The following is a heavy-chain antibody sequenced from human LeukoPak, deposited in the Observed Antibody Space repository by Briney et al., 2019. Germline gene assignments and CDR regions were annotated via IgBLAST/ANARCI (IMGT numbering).Heavy chain of an antibody. CDR3: ARGPPSVAGLDY. CDR2: INHSGST. Sequence: SETLSLTCAVYGGSFSGYYWSWIRQPPGKGLEWIGEINHSGSTNYNPSLKSRVTISVDTSKNQFSLKLSSVTAADTAVYYCARGPPSVAGLDYWGQGTLVTVSS. V-gene: IGHV4-34*01. D-gene: IGHD6-19*01. J-gene: IGHJ4*02. CDR1: GGSFSGYY.